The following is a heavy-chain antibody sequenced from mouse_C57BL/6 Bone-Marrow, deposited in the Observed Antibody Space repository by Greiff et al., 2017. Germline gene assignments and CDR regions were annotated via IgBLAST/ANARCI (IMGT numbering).Heavy chain of an antibody. CDR1: GFTFTDYY. V-gene: IGHV1-36*01. CDR3: AREPFITTGEGYFDV. D-gene: IGHD1-1*01. Sequence: EVKLQQSGPVLVKPGPSVKISCKASGFTFTDYYMHWVKQSHGKSLEWIGLVYPYNGGTSYNQKFKGKATLTVDTSSSTAYMELNSLTSEDSAVYYCAREPFITTGEGYFDVWGTGTTVTVSS. CDR2: VYPYNGGT. J-gene: IGHJ1*03.